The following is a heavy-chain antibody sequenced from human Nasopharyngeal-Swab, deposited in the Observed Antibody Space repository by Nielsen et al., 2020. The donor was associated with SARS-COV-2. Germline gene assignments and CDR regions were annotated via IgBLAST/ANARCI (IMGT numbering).Heavy chain of an antibody. V-gene: IGHV3-23*01. CDR3: AKDLQKWLVLGGYYYYNMDV. D-gene: IGHD6-19*01. CDR1: GFTFSSYA. Sequence: GGSLRLSCAGSGFTFSSYAMSWVRQAPGKGLEWVSSISGSGGSTYYAHSVKGRFTISRDNSKNTLYLQMNSLRAEDTAVYYCAKDLQKWLVLGGYYYYNMDVWGQGTTVTVSS. J-gene: IGHJ6*02. CDR2: ISGSGGST.